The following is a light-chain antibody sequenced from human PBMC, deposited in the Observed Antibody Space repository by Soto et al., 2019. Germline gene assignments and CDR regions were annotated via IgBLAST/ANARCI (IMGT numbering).Light chain of an antibody. CDR1: QTVSSN. V-gene: IGKV3-15*01. J-gene: IGKJ1*01. CDR3: HQYNFWPS. Sequence: VVMTQSPATLSVSPWERATLSCRASQTVSSNLAWYQQKPGQSPRLLIYGTSTRATGVPARFGGSGSGTEFTLSISSLQSEDFAVYYCHQYNFWPSFGQGTKVDIK. CDR2: GTS.